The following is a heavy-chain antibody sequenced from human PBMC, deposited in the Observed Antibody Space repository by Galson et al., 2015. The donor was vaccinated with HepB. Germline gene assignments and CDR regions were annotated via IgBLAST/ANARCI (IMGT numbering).Heavy chain of an antibody. CDR3: ALWDESGYCSSTSCYTGAFDI. J-gene: IGHJ3*02. Sequence: LSLTCTVSGGSISSGGYYWSWIRQHPGKGLEWIGYIYYSGSTYYNPSLKSRVTISVDTSKNQFSLKLSSVTAADTAVYYCALWDESGYCSSTSCYTGAFDIWGQGTMVTVSS. V-gene: IGHV4-31*03. CDR2: IYYSGST. CDR1: GGSISSGGYY. D-gene: IGHD2-2*02.